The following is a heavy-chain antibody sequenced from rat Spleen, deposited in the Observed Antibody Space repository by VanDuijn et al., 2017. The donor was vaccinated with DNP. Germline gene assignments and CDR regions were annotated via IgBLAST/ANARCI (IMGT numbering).Heavy chain of an antibody. CDR1: GFDFNTYA. V-gene: IGHV10-4*01. CDR2: ISIKTHNYAT. CDR3: TVWEL. J-gene: IGHJ2*01. Sequence: EVQLVESGGGLVQPKGSLKLSCAASGFDFNTYAMSWVRQAPGKGLDWVASISIKTHNYATLYADSVKERFTISRDDSQSMVYLQMNNLKTEDTALYYCTVWELWGQGVMVTVSS. D-gene: IGHD5-1*01.